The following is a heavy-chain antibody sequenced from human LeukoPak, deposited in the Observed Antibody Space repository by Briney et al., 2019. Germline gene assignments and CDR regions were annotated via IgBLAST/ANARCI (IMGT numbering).Heavy chain of an antibody. CDR1: GGSFSGYY. D-gene: IGHD1-26*01. CDR3: ARGPRARKYSGNSDSRHFVGIDY. CDR2: INHSGST. V-gene: IGHV4-34*01. Sequence: SETLSLTCAVSGGSFSGYYWSWIRQPPGKGLEWIGEINHSGSTNYNPSLKSRVTISIDMSKKQFSLNLRSLTAADTAVYYCARGPRARKYSGNSDSRHFVGIDYWAQGTLVTVSS. J-gene: IGHJ4*02.